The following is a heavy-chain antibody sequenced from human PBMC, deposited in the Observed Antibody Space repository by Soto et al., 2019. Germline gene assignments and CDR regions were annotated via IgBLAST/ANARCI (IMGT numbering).Heavy chain of an antibody. CDR1: GYSFTSYW. V-gene: IGHV5-10-1*01. Sequence: PGESLKISCKGSGYSFTSYWISWVRQMPGKGLEWMGRIDPSDSYTNYSPSFQGHVTISADKSISTAYLQWSSLKASDTAMYYCARLADYGDYSSTINNSDYWGQGTLVTVSS. CDR3: ARLADYGDYSSTINNSDY. CDR2: IDPSDSYT. D-gene: IGHD4-17*01. J-gene: IGHJ4*02.